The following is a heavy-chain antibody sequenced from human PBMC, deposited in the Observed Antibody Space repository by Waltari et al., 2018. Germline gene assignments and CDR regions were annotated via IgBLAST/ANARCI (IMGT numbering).Heavy chain of an antibody. D-gene: IGHD2-2*02. J-gene: IGHJ4*02. Sequence: QVQLQQWGAGLLKPSETLSPTCAVSVGSFSGYSWSWIRQPPGEVLEWIGEINHSECTNYNPSLKSRVTISVDTSKNQFTLKLSSVTAADTAVYYCARGLGHIYRGHVPIGDYWGQGTLVTVSS. CDR2: INHSECT. CDR3: ARGLGHIYRGHVPIGDY. CDR1: VGSFSGYS. V-gene: IGHV4-34*01.